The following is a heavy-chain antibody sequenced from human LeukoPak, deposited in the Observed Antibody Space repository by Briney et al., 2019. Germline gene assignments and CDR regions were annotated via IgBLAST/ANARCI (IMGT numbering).Heavy chain of an antibody. Sequence: ASVKVSCKASGYTFTSYGISWVRQAPGQGLEWMGWISAYNGNTNYAQKLQGRVTMTTDTSTSTAYMELSSLRSEDTAVYYCARGGFLEWLSSWFDPWGQGTLVTVSS. CDR3: ARGGFLEWLSSWFDP. CDR2: ISAYNGNT. J-gene: IGHJ5*02. V-gene: IGHV1-18*01. CDR1: GYTFTSYG. D-gene: IGHD3-3*01.